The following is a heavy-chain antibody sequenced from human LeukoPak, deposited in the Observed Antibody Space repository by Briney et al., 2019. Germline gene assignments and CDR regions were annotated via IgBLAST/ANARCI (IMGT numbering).Heavy chain of an antibody. D-gene: IGHD3-22*01. CDR3: VLSNDYYYYFDY. J-gene: IGHJ4*02. Sequence: ASVKVSCKASGYTFTGYYMHWVRQAPGQGLEWMGWINPNSGGTNYAQKFQGRVTMTRDTSISTAYMELSRLTSDDTAVYYCVLSNDYYYYFDYWGQGTLVTVSS. CDR1: GYTFTGYY. V-gene: IGHV1-2*02. CDR2: INPNSGGT.